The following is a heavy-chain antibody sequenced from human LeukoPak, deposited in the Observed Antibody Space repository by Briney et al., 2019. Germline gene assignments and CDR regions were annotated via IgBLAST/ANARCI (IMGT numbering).Heavy chain of an antibody. CDR2: ISDTSGST. CDR1: GFTFSGYA. J-gene: IGHJ4*02. Sequence: PGGSLRLSCAASGFTFSGYAMSWVRLASGKGLEWVSTISDTSGSTHYADSVKGRFTISRDNSKNTLYLQMHSLRAEDSAVYYCANWGGTYWGQGTLVTVSS. CDR3: ANWGGTY. V-gene: IGHV3-23*01. D-gene: IGHD7-27*01.